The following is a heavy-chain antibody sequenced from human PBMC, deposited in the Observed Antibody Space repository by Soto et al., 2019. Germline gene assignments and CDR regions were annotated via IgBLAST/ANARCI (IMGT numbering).Heavy chain of an antibody. CDR3: ARMNRDYYYYGMDV. J-gene: IGHJ6*02. V-gene: IGHV4-4*02. CDR2: IDHNGVA. CDR1: GDSISSSKW. Sequence: SETLSLTCGVSGDSISSSKWWTWVRQTPEKGLEWIGKIDHNGVANYNPSLEGRVTISKDNSKNQIFLKVTSVTAADSAVYYCARMNRDYYYYGMDVWGQGATVTV.